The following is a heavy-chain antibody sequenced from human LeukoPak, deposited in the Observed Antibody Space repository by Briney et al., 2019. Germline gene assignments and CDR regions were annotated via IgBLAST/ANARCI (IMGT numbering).Heavy chain of an antibody. Sequence: SETLSLTCTVSGGSISSSSYYWGWIRQPPGKGLEWIGYIYYSGSTNYNPSLKSRVTISVDTSKNQFSLKLSSVTAADTAVYYCARGTVLGKPPGGSHNWFDPWGQGTLVTVSS. CDR1: GGSISSSSYY. V-gene: IGHV4-61*05. CDR2: IYYSGST. CDR3: ARGTVLGKPPGGSHNWFDP. D-gene: IGHD3-16*01. J-gene: IGHJ5*02.